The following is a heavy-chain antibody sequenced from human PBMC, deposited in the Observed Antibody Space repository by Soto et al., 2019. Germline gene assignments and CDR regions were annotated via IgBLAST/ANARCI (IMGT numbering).Heavy chain of an antibody. V-gene: IGHV5-51*01. D-gene: IGHD5-18*01. Sequence: GESLKISCKGSGYSFTSYWIGWVRQMPGKGLEWMGIIYPGDSDTRYSPSFQGQVTISADKSISTAYLQWSSLKASDTAMYYRARNSYGRGFYYYYGMGVWGQGTTVTVSS. CDR2: IYPGDSDT. CDR3: ARNSYGRGFYYYYGMGV. CDR1: GYSFTSYW. J-gene: IGHJ6*02.